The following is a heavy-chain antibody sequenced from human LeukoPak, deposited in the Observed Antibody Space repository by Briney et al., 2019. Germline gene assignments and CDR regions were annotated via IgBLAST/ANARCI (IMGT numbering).Heavy chain of an antibody. CDR1: GYSISSGYY. Sequence: PSETLSLTCAVSGYSISSGYYWGWIRQLPGKGLEWIGSIYHSGSTYYNLSLKSRVTISVDTSKNQFSLKLSSVTAADTAVYYCAREDTVVDYWGQGTLVTVSS. D-gene: IGHD5-18*01. J-gene: IGHJ4*02. V-gene: IGHV4-38-2*02. CDR3: AREDTVVDY. CDR2: IYHSGST.